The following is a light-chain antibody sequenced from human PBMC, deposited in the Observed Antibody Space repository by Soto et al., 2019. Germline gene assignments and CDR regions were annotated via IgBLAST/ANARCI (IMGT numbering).Light chain of an antibody. Sequence: DIQMTQSPSTLSGSVGDRVTITCRASQTISSWLAWFQQKPGKAPKVLIYKASHLQSGVPSRFSGSGSGTEFTLTISSLQPDDFATYYCQQYNSYLYTFGQGTKVDIK. V-gene: IGKV1-5*03. CDR3: QQYNSYLYT. CDR1: QTISSW. J-gene: IGKJ2*01. CDR2: KAS.